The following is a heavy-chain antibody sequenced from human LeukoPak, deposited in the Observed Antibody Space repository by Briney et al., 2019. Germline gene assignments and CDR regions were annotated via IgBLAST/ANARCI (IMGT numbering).Heavy chain of an antibody. J-gene: IGHJ5*02. CDR1: GYIFTDYY. CDR3: ARTKGLDP. Sequence: ASVKVSCKTSGYIFTDYYINWVRQAPGQGLEWMGWINPNSGGTNYAQQFQGRVTMTRDTSIRTAYMGLSSLTSDDTAMYYCARTKGLDPWGQGTLVTVSS. CDR2: INPNSGGT. V-gene: IGHV1-2*02.